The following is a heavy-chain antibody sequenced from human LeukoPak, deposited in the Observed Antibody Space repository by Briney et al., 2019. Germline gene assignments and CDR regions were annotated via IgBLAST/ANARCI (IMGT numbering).Heavy chain of an antibody. V-gene: IGHV3-43*01. CDR2: ISWDGGST. D-gene: IGHD6-6*01. CDR3: AKDIYPYSSSSGVDC. J-gene: IGHJ4*02. Sequence: GGSLRLSCAASGFTFDDYTMHWVRQAPGKGLEWVSLISWDGGSTYYADSVKGRFTISRDNSKNSLYLQMNSLRTEDTALYYCAKDIYPYSSSSGVDCWGQGTLVTVSS. CDR1: GFTFDDYT.